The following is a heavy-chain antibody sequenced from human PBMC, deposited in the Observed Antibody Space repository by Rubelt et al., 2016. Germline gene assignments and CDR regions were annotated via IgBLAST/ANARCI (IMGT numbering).Heavy chain of an antibody. D-gene: IGHD3-3*01. V-gene: IGHV4-34*01. CDR2: IYYSGST. Sequence: QVQLQQWGAGLLKPSETLSLTCAVYGGSFSGYYWGWIRQPPGKGLEWIGSIYYSGSTYYNPSLNSRVTFAVDTSNNQFSLKLSSVTAADTAVYYCARPWGGRFLGNNWFDPWGQGTLVTVSS. J-gene: IGHJ5*02. CDR1: GGSFSGYY. CDR3: ARPWGGRFLGNNWFDP.